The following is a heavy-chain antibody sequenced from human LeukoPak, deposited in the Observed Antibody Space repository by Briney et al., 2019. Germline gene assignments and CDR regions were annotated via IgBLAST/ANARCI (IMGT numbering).Heavy chain of an antibody. D-gene: IGHD6-6*01. J-gene: IGHJ5*02. Sequence: PGASVKVSCKASGGTFSSYAISWVRQAPGQGLEWMGGIIPIFGTANYAQKFQGRVTITTDESTSTAYMELSSLRSEDTAVYYCARGSSLEGNWFDPWGQGTLVTVSS. V-gene: IGHV1-69*05. CDR1: GGTFSSYA. CDR3: ARGSSLEGNWFDP. CDR2: IIPIFGTA.